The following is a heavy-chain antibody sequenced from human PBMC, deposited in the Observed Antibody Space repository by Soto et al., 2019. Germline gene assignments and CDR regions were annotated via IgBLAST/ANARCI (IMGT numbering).Heavy chain of an antibody. Sequence: QLQLQESGPGLVKPSETLSLTCTVSGGSISSSSYYWGWIRQPPGKGLEWIGSIHYSGSTYYNPSRKSRITISVDTYKNQFSLKLSSVTAADTAVYYCARHQQWLVHPCFDYWAQGTLVTVSS. D-gene: IGHD6-19*01. CDR3: ARHQQWLVHPCFDY. CDR1: GGSISSSSYY. J-gene: IGHJ4*02. CDR2: IHYSGST. V-gene: IGHV4-39*01.